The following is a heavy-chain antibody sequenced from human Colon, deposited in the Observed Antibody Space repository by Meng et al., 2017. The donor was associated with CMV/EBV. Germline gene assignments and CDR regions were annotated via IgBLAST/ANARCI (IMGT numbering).Heavy chain of an antibody. CDR1: GFSLSTIGLS. J-gene: IGHJ4*02. V-gene: IGHV2-5*01. CDR3: AHGGSGYDFGAGGFDY. D-gene: IGHD5-12*01. Sequence: SGPTLVKPTQTLTLTCTFSGFSLSTIGLSVGWIRQPPGKALEWLALVYWNDDKRYSPSLKSRLTVTKDASKNQVILRLTNVDPLDSGTYYCAHGGSGYDFGAGGFDYWGPGTQVTVSS. CDR2: VYWNDDK.